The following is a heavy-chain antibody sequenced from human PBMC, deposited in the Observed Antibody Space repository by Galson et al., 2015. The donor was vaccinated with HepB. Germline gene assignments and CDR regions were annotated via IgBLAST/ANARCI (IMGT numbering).Heavy chain of an antibody. J-gene: IGHJ5*02. V-gene: IGHV1-8*01. CDR3: AYLEVVVVPEGWFDP. Sequence: SVKVSCKASGYTFTSYDINWVRQATGQGLEWMGWMNPNSGNTGYAQKFQGRVTITADKSTSTAYMELSSLRSEDTAVYYCAYLEVVVVPEGWFDPWGQGTLVTVSS. CDR2: MNPNSGNT. D-gene: IGHD2-2*01. CDR1: GYTFTSYD.